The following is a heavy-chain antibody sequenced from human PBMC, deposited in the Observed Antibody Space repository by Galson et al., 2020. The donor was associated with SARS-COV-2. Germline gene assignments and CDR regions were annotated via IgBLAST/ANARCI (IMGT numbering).Heavy chain of an antibody. CDR3: ARADSSVYPYFFDP. CDR2: MNPNSGNT. J-gene: IGHJ5*02. Sequence: ASVKVSCKASGYTFTSYDINWVRQATGQGLEWMGWMNPNSGNTGYAQKFQGRVTMTRNTSISTAYMELSSLRSEDTAVYYCARADSSVYPYFFDPWGQGTLVTVSS. D-gene: IGHD3-22*01. CDR1: GYTFTSYD. V-gene: IGHV1-8*01.